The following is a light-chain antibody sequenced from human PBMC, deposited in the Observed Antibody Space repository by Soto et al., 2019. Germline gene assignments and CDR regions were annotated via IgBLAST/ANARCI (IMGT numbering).Light chain of an antibody. CDR3: QQYNNWPT. CDR1: QSVSSN. V-gene: IGKV3-15*01. CDR2: GAS. J-gene: IGKJ5*01. Sequence: EIVMTQSPATLSVSPGQRSTLSCRASQSVSSNLAWYQQKPGQAPRLLIYGASTRATGIPARLSGSGSGTDFTLTISSLKSEDFAVYYCQQYNNWPTFGHGTRLEIK.